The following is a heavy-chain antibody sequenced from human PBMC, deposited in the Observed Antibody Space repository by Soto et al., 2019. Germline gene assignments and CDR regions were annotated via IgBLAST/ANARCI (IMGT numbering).Heavy chain of an antibody. D-gene: IGHD2-21*02. Sequence: EAQLLESGGGLVQPGGSLRLSCTASGFDFINNAMAWVRQAPGKGLEWVSTISADISYTYYADSVKGRFTISRDNSKNTVYLQMNILRADDTAVYYCANQNTAKRAFDIWGQGTMVTVSS. J-gene: IGHJ3*02. CDR2: ISADISYT. CDR1: GFDFINNA. CDR3: ANQNTAKRAFDI. V-gene: IGHV3-23*01.